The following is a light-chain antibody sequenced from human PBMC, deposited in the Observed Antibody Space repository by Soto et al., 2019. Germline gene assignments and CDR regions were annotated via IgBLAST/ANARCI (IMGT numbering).Light chain of an antibody. CDR2: GAS. V-gene: IGKV3-20*01. CDR1: QSVSSSY. Sequence: NVLTKSPGTLSLSPGERATVSCRSSQSVSSSYLAWYQQKPGQAPRLLIYGASSRATGIPDRFSGSGSGTDFTLTIIRLEPEDFAVYYCQQYGSSPSTFGQGTRLEIK. CDR3: QQYGSSPST. J-gene: IGKJ5*01.